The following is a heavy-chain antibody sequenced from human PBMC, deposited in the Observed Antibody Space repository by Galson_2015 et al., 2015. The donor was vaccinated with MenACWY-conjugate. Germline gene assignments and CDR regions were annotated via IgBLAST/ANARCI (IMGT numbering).Heavy chain of an antibody. CDR3: TTLQGAGYSYH. J-gene: IGHJ5*02. Sequence: SLRLSCATSGFTFSSYNMNWVRQAPDKGLEWVSYISSSSSSIYYADSVKGRFTISRDNAKNSLYLQVNSLRAEDTAVYYCTTLQGAGYSYHWGQGTLVIVSS. CDR2: ISSSSSSI. CDR1: GFTFSSYN. D-gene: IGHD5-18*01. V-gene: IGHV3-48*04.